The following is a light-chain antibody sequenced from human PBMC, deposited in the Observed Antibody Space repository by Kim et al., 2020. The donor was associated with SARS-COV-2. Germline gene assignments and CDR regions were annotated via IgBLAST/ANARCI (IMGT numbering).Light chain of an antibody. Sequence: PGERATLSCTASPSVAGSTYLAWYQQTPGQAPRLLISGASSRATGIPDRFSGSGSGTDFTLTISRLEPEDFAVYYCQQYGSSPWTFGQGTKVDIK. CDR1: PSVAGSTY. J-gene: IGKJ1*01. CDR3: QQYGSSPWT. CDR2: GAS. V-gene: IGKV3-20*01.